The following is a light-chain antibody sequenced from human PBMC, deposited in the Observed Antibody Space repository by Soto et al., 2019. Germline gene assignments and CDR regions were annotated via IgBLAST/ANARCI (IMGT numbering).Light chain of an antibody. CDR2: NAS. Sequence: DIRMTQSPSSLSASVGDRVSIVCQATQAINSYLNWYQQRPGKAPKLLIYNASNLETGVPSRFSGSRSGTDYTFTISSLHSEDVATYYCQYYDNLLVPTFGPGTKVDLK. J-gene: IGKJ3*01. CDR1: QAINSY. CDR3: QYYDNLLVPT. V-gene: IGKV1-33*01.